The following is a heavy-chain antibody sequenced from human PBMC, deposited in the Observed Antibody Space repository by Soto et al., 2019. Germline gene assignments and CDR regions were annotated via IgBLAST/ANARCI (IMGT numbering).Heavy chain of an antibody. CDR2: IWYDGSNK. CDR1: GFTFSSYG. J-gene: IGHJ4*02. D-gene: IGHD3-22*01. CDR3: AVEATMRSSVTYHH. Sequence: GGSLRLSCAASGFTFSSYGMHWVRQAPGKGLEWVAVIWYDGSNKYYADSVKGRFTISRDNSKNTLYLQMNSLRAEDTAVYYCAVEATMRSSVTYHHWGQGTLVTVSS. V-gene: IGHV3-33*01.